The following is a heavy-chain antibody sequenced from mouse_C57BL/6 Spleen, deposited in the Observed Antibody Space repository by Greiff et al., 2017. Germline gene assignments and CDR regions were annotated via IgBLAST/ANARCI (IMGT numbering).Heavy chain of an antibody. Sequence: QVQLQQSGPELVKPGASVKISCKASGYAFSSSWMNWVKQRPGKGLEWIGRIYPGGGDTNYNGKFKGKATLTADKSSSTAYMQLSSLTSEDSAVYFCAYYFDYWGQGTTLTVSS. V-gene: IGHV1-82*01. CDR2: IYPGGGDT. J-gene: IGHJ2*01. CDR1: GYAFSSSW. CDR3: AYYFDY.